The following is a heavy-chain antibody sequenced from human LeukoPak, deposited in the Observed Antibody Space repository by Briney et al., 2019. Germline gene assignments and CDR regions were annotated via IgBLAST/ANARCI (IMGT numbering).Heavy chain of an antibody. CDR2: ISAYNGNT. J-gene: IGHJ6*03. D-gene: IGHD6-13*01. CDR3: ARDYSSSWYGRDYYYYYMDV. Sequence: ASVKVSCKASGYTFTSRGISWVRQAPGQGLEWMGWISAYNGNTNYAQKLQGRVTMTTDTSTSTAYMELRSLRSDDTAVYYCARDYSSSWYGRDYYYYYMDVWGKGTTVTISS. CDR1: GYTFTSRG. V-gene: IGHV1-18*01.